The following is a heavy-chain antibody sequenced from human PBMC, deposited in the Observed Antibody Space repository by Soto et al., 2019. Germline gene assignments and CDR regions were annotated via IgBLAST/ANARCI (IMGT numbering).Heavy chain of an antibody. Sequence: ASVKVSFKASGYTFTSYGISWVRQAPGQGLEWMGWISAYNGNTNYAQKLQGRVTMTTDTSTSTAYMELRSLRSDDTAVYYCASERGITRVRGHRGGYGMDVWGQGTTVTVSS. CDR3: ASERGITRVRGHRGGYGMDV. D-gene: IGHD3-10*01. CDR2: ISAYNGNT. V-gene: IGHV1-18*01. J-gene: IGHJ6*02. CDR1: GYTFTSYG.